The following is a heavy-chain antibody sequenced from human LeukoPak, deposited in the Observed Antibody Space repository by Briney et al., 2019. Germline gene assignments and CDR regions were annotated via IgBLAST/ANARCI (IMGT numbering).Heavy chain of an antibody. D-gene: IGHD2-2*01. CDR1: GYTFTGYY. V-gene: IGHV1-2*06. CDR2: INPNSGGT. CDR3: ARDPLPRYCSSTSCPTYYYYYMDV. Sequence: ASVKVSCKASGYTFTGYYMHWVRQAPGQGREWMGRINPNSGGTNYAQKFQGRVTITRDTAISKAYMELRRQRYTDRAVYYCARDPLPRYCSSTSCPTYYYYYMDVWGKGTTVTVSS. J-gene: IGHJ6*03.